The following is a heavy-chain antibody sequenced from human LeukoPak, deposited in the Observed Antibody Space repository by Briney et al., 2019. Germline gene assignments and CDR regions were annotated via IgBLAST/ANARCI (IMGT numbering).Heavy chain of an antibody. Sequence: GGSLRLSCAASGFTFSSYGMHWVRQAPGKGLEWVAVISYDGSNKYYADSVKGRFTISRDNAKNSLYLQMNSLRAEDTAVYYCARDPGRYNWNYLRYFDLWGRGTLVTVSS. D-gene: IGHD1-7*01. J-gene: IGHJ2*01. CDR2: ISYDGSNK. CDR1: GFTFSSYG. CDR3: ARDPGRYNWNYLRYFDL. V-gene: IGHV3-30*03.